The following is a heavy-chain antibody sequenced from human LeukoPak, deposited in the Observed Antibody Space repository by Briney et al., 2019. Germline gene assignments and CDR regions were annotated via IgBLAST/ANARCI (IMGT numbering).Heavy chain of an antibody. CDR3: ASSKYGSGSHKWFDP. J-gene: IGHJ5*02. CDR2: IHSGGGT. CDR1: GFTVSSNY. D-gene: IGHD3-10*01. Sequence: GGSLRLSCAASGFTVSSNYMTWVRQAPGKGLEWVSVIHSGGGTYYADSVRGRFTISRDNSKNTLYLQMSSLRAEDTAVYYCASSKYGSGSHKWFDPWGQGTLVTVSS. V-gene: IGHV3-53*01.